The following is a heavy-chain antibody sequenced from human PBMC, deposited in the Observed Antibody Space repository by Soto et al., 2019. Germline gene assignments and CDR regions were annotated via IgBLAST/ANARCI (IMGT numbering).Heavy chain of an antibody. D-gene: IGHD5-12*01. V-gene: IGHV4-30-2*01. CDR1: GGSISGGDYS. CDR3: ARGGYSGFHFMFDY. CDR2: IYHSGST. Sequence: PXETLSLTCAVSGGSISGGDYSWNWIRQPPGKALEYIGYIYHSGSTYYNPSLRSRVIISLDKSKNQFSLKLSSVTAADTAVYYCARGGYSGFHFMFDYWGQGPLVTVSS. J-gene: IGHJ4*02.